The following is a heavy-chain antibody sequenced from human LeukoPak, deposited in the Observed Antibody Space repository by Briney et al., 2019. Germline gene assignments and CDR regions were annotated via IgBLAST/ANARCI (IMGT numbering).Heavy chain of an antibody. CDR3: AELGITMIGGV. V-gene: IGHV3-48*04. J-gene: IGHJ6*04. CDR1: GFTVSSNS. Sequence: GGSLRLSCTVSGFTVSSNSMSWVRQAPGKGLEWVSYISSSGSTIYYADSVKGRFTISRDNAKNSLYLQMNSLRAEDTAVYYCAELGITMIGGVWGKGTTVTVSS. CDR2: ISSSGSTI. D-gene: IGHD3-10*02.